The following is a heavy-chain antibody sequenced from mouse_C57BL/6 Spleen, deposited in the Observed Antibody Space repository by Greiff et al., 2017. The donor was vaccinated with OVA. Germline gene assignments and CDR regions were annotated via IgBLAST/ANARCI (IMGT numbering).Heavy chain of an antibody. J-gene: IGHJ4*01. Sequence: QVQLQQPGAELVKPGASVKLSCKASGYTFTSYWMHWVKQRPGQGLEWIGMIHPNSGSTNYNEKFKSKATLTVDKSSSTAYMQLSSLTSEDSAVYYCARAITTKDYAMDYWGQGTSVTVSS. D-gene: IGHD1-1*01. V-gene: IGHV1-64*01. CDR2: IHPNSGST. CDR3: ARAITTKDYAMDY. CDR1: GYTFTSYW.